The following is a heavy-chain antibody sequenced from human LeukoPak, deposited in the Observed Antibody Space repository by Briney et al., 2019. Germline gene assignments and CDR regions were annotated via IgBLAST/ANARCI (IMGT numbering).Heavy chain of an antibody. CDR2: IYTSGNT. Sequence: PSQTLSLTCTVSGGSISIGSYFWSWIRQPAGKGLEWIGRIYTSGNTNSHPSLKGRVPKSVSQSKNQSSPKLSSVTAADTAVYYCASSWFGMTTVTTFDYWGQGTLVTVSS. CDR1: GGSISIGSYF. V-gene: IGHV4-61*02. J-gene: IGHJ4*02. CDR3: ASSWFGMTTVTTFDY. D-gene: IGHD4-17*01.